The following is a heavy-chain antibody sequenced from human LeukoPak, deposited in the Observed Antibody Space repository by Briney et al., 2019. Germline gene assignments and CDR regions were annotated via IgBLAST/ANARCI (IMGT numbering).Heavy chain of an antibody. J-gene: IGHJ6*04. V-gene: IGHV3-30*04. CDR1: GFTFSSYA. CDR2: ISYDGSNK. D-gene: IGHD2-15*01. CDR3: ARDSCSGGSCYSHYYYYGMDV. Sequence: GGSLRLSCAASGFTFSSYAMHWVGQAPGKGLEGVAVISYDGSNKYYADSVKGRFTISRDNSKNTLYLQMNSLRAEDTAVYYCARDSCSGGSCYSHYYYYGMDVWGKGTTVTVSS.